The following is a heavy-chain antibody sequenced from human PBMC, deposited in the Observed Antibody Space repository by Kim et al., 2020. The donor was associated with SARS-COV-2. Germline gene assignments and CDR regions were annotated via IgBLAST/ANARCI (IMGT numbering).Heavy chain of an antibody. D-gene: IGHD4-17*01. V-gene: IGHV4-34*01. Sequence: NPSLKSRVTISVDTSKNQFSLKLSSVTAADTAVYYCATGGVDYGDYDFYWGQGTLVTVSS. CDR3: ATGGVDYGDYDFY. J-gene: IGHJ4*02.